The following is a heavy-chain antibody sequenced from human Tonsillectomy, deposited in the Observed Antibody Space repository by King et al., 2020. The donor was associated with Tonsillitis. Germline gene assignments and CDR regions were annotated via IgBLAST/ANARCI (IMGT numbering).Heavy chain of an antibody. D-gene: IGHD5-18*01. Sequence: QLQESGPGLVKPSETLSLTCTVSGGSISSSSYYWGWIRQPPGKGLEWIGSIYYSGSTYYNPSLKSRVTISVDTSKNQFSLKLSSVTAADTAVYYCARHTMVNSDFDYWGQGTLVTVSS. CDR1: GGSISSSSYY. CDR3: ARHTMVNSDFDY. V-gene: IGHV4-39*01. CDR2: IYYSGST. J-gene: IGHJ4*02.